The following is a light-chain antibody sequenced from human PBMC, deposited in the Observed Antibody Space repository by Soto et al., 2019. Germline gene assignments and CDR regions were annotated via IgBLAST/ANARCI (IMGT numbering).Light chain of an antibody. V-gene: IGKV1-39*01. J-gene: IGKJ5*01. CDR3: QQYNNWPS. CDR2: AAS. Sequence: IQMTQFTSSLSSSIGDRVTITCRASQSISSYLNWYQQKPGKAPKLLIYAASSLQSGVPSRFSGSGSGTDFTLTIMSLQSEDFAVYFCQQYNNWPSFGQGTRLEIK. CDR1: QSISSY.